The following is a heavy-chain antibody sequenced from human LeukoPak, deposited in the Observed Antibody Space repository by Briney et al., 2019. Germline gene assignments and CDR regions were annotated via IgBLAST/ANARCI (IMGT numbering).Heavy chain of an antibody. CDR2: INPSGGST. Sequence: ASVKVSCKASGYTFTSYYMHWVRQAPGQGLEWMGIINPSGGSTSYAQKFQGRVTMTRDTSTSTVYMELSSLRSEDTAVYYCASPGGLCGGDCHPYYYYGMDVWGQGTTVTVSS. D-gene: IGHD2-21*02. V-gene: IGHV1-46*01. CDR1: GYTFTSYY. J-gene: IGHJ6*02. CDR3: ASPGGLCGGDCHPYYYYGMDV.